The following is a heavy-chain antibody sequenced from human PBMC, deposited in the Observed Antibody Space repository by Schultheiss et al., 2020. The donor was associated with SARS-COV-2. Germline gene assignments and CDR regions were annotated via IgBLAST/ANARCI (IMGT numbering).Heavy chain of an antibody. Sequence: GGSLRLSCAASGFTFSSYAMSWVRQAPGKGLEWVSAISGSGGSTYYADSVKGRFTISRDNAKNSLYLQMNSLRAEDTAVYYCARDTLSWDTAMAATITRFDYWGQGTLVTVSS. D-gene: IGHD5-18*01. CDR1: GFTFSSYA. J-gene: IGHJ4*02. CDR3: ARDTLSWDTAMAATITRFDY. V-gene: IGHV3-23*01. CDR2: ISGSGGST.